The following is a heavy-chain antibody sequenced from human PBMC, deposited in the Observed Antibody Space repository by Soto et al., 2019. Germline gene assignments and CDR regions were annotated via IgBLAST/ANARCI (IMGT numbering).Heavy chain of an antibody. CDR1: GGTFSSYA. CDR2: IIPIFGTA. Sequence: GASVKVSCKASGGTFSSYAISWVRQAPGQGLEWMGGIIPIFGTANYAQKFQGRVTITADESTSTAYMELSSLRSEDTAVYYCAKNGLSSSPSAIDSWGQGTLVTVSS. D-gene: IGHD6-6*01. J-gene: IGHJ4*02. V-gene: IGHV1-69*13. CDR3: AKNGLSSSPSAIDS.